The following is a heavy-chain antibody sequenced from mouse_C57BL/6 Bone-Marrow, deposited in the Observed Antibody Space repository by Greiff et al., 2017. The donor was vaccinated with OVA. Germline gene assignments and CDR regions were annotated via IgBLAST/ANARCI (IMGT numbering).Heavy chain of an antibody. CDR1: GYTFTSYG. J-gene: IGHJ3*01. D-gene: IGHD2-4*01. Sequence: QVQLQQSGAELARPGASVKLSCKASGYTFTSYGISWVKQRTGQGLEWIGEIYPRSGNTYYNEKFKGKATLTADKSSSTAYMELRSLTSEDSAVDFCARREYYDYDGRIAYWGQGTLVTVSA. CDR2: IYPRSGNT. CDR3: ARREYYDYDGRIAY. V-gene: IGHV1-81*01.